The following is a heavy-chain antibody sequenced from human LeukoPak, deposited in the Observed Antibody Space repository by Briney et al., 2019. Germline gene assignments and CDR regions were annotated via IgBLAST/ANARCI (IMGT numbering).Heavy chain of an antibody. D-gene: IGHD3-10*01. Sequence: GGSLRLSCAASGFTFSSYAMSWVRQAPGKGLGWVSAISGSGGSTYYADSVKGRFTISRDNSKNTLYLQMNSLRAEDTAVYYCAKTMVRGPNYYYGMDVWGQGTTVTVSS. J-gene: IGHJ6*02. V-gene: IGHV3-23*01. CDR1: GFTFSSYA. CDR2: ISGSGGST. CDR3: AKTMVRGPNYYYGMDV.